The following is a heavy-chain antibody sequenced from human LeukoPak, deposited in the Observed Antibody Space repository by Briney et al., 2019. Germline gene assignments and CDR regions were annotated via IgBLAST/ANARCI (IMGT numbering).Heavy chain of an antibody. D-gene: IGHD6-13*01. J-gene: IGHJ5*02. CDR1: RGTFSSYA. CDR3: ARGSSSWYWGDNWFDP. V-gene: IGHV1-69*13. Sequence: ASVKVSCKASRGTFSSYAISWVRQAPGQGLEWMGGIIPIFGTANYAQKFQGRVTITADESTSTAYMELSSLRSEDTAVYYCARGSSSWYWGDNWFDPWGQGTLVTVSS. CDR2: IIPIFGTA.